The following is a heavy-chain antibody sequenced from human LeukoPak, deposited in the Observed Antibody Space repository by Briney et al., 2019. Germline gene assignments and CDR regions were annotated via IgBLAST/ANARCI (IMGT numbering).Heavy chain of an antibody. D-gene: IGHD6-6*01. CDR3: ARDLSSAKDY. V-gene: IGHV3-21*01. CDR1: GFTFSSYS. CDR2: ISSSSSYI. J-gene: IGHJ4*02. Sequence: GGSLRLSCAASGFTFSSYSMNWVRQAPGKGLEWVSSISSSSSYIYYADSVKGRFTISRDNAKNSLYLQMISLRAEDTAVYYCARDLSSAKDYWGQGTLVTVSS.